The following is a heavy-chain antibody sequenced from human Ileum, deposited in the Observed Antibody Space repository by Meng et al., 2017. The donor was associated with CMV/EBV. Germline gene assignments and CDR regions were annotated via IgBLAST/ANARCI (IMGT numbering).Heavy chain of an antibody. J-gene: IGHJ4*02. D-gene: IGHD3-10*01. CDR2: IRNKSNNHTT. Sequence: ASGFSFSDHYMDWVRQAPGKGLEWVGRIRNKSNNHTTEFAASVKGRITISRDDSKNLLYLQMNSPKTEDTAVYYCARGGKGRFVDYWGQGTLVTVSS. CDR1: GFSFSDHY. CDR3: ARGGKGRFVDY. V-gene: IGHV3-72*01.